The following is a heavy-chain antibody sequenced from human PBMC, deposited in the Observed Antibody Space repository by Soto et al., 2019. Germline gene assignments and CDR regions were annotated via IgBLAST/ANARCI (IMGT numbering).Heavy chain of an antibody. CDR3: ARKGTTAIDTYYYSYYGMDV. CDR2: ILYDGSHK. Sequence: QVQLVESGGGVVQPGRSLRLSCAASGFTFSSYGMHWVRQAPGKGLEWVAVILYDGSHKYYADSVKGRFTISRYNSKNTLYLQMNSLRAEDTAVYYCARKGTTAIDTYYYSYYGMDVWGQGTTVTVSS. J-gene: IGHJ6*02. D-gene: IGHD5-18*01. V-gene: IGHV3-33*01. CDR1: GFTFSSYG.